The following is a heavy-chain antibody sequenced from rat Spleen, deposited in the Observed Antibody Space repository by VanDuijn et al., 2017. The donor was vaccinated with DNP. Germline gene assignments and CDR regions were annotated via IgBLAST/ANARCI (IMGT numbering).Heavy chain of an antibody. CDR3: TTGATVATGYFDY. CDR2: ISPSGRST. CDR1: GLTFSNYG. Sequence: EVQLVESGGGLVQPGRSLKLSCAASGLTFSNYGMHWIRQAPTKGLEWVASISPSGRSTYYRDSVKGRFTISRDNARSTLYLQMDSLRSEDTATYYCTTGATVATGYFDYWGQGVMVTVSS. V-gene: IGHV5-19*01. J-gene: IGHJ2*01. D-gene: IGHD1-3*01.